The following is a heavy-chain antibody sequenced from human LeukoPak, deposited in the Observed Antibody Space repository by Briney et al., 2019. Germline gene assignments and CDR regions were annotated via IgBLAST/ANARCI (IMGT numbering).Heavy chain of an antibody. CDR2: IKQDGSEK. J-gene: IGHJ4*02. CDR3: ARLGLVWFGELTAFDY. V-gene: IGHV3-7*01. CDR1: GFTFSNYW. Sequence: GGSLRLSCAASGFTFSNYWMSWVRQAPGKGLEWVANIKQDGSEKYYVDSLKGRFTILRDNAKNSLYLQMNSLRAEDTAAYYCARLGLVWFGELTAFDYWGQGTLVTVSS. D-gene: IGHD3-10*01.